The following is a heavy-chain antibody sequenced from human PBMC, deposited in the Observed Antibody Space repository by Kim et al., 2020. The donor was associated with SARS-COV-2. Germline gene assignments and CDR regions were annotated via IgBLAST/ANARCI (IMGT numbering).Heavy chain of an antibody. CDR1: GFTFSSYS. J-gene: IGHJ6*02. CDR3: AREGYCSSTSCSYGMDV. D-gene: IGHD2-2*01. V-gene: IGHV3-21*01. Sequence: GGSLRLSCAASGFTFSSYSMNWVRQAPGKGLEWVSSISSSSSYISYADSVKGRFTISRDNAKNSLYLQMNSLRAEDTAVYYCAREGYCSSTSCSYGMDVWGQGTTVTVSS. CDR2: ISSSSSYI.